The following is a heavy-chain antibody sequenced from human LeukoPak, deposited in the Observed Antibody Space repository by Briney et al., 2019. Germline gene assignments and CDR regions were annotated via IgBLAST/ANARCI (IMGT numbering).Heavy chain of an antibody. CDR1: GLAFSAYK. D-gene: IGHD5-12*01. J-gene: IGHJ4*02. V-gene: IGHV3-74*01. CDR2: ISTDGYTT. Sequence: GGSLRLSCAASGLAFSAYKMHWVRQAPRKGLVWVSRISTDGYTTDYADFVQGRFTASRDNTKNTWSLEMNSLRAEDTAVYYCARDGYLTYWGQGTLVTVSS. CDR3: ARDGYLTY.